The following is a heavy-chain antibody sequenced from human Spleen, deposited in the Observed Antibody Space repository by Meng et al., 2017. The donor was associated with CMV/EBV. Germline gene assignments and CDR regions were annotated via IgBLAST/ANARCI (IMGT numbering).Heavy chain of an antibody. CDR1: GASITSTKW. V-gene: IGHV4-4*02. CDR3: ARVREHTSLGNYWFGP. D-gene: IGHD3-16*01. J-gene: IGHJ5*02. CDR2: IDHSGKS. Sequence: SGASITSTKWWTWVRQPPGKGLEWIGEIDHSGKSNSNPSLKSRLTLSLDTSKNHLSPRMTSVTAEDTAIYYCARVREHTSLGNYWFGPWGQGTLVTVSS.